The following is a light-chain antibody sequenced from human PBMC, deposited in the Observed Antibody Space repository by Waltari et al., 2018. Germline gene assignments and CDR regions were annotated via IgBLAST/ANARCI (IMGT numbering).Light chain of an antibody. Sequence: QSVLTQPPSVSAAPGQKVTISCSGSSSNIGRNHVSWYQQLPGTAPKLLISEPTKRPSGFPDRFSGSKSGPSATLGITGLQPGDEASYYCGTWDGSLTVGVFGGGTVLTVL. V-gene: IGLV1-51*02. CDR1: SSNIGRNH. CDR2: EPT. CDR3: GTWDGSLTVGV. J-gene: IGLJ2*01.